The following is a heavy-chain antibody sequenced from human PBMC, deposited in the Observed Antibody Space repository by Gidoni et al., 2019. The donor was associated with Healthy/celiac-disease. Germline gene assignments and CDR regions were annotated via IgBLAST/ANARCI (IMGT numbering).Heavy chain of an antibody. D-gene: IGHD2-21*02. CDR2: ISGRGGST. CDR3: AKDATPYCGGDCPFDY. J-gene: IGHJ4*02. CDR1: GFTFSCSA. Sequence: EVQLLASGGVLVQPGWSLGLSCAASGFTFSCSAMRWVRQAPGKGLEWVSAISGRGGSTDDADSGKGRVTISRDNSKNTLYLQMNSLRAEDTAVYYCAKDATPYCGGDCPFDYWGQGTLVTVSS. V-gene: IGHV3-23*01.